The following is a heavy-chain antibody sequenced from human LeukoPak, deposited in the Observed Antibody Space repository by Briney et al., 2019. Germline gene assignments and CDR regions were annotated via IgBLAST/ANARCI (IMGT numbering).Heavy chain of an antibody. Sequence: SETLSLTCTVSGGSISSSSYYWGWIRQPPGKGLEWIGSIYYSGSTYYNPSLKSRVTISVDTSKNQFSLKLSSVTAADTAVYYCARVGDGYKPAAYWGQGTLVTVSS. J-gene: IGHJ4*02. V-gene: IGHV4-39*07. CDR2: IYYSGST. D-gene: IGHD5-24*01. CDR3: ARVGDGYKPAAY. CDR1: GGSISSSSYY.